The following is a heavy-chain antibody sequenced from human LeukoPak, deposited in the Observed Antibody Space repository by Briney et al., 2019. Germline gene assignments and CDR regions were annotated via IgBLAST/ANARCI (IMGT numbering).Heavy chain of an antibody. J-gene: IGHJ6*03. CDR2: MNPNSGNT. D-gene: IGHD4-23*01. CDR3: ARGYTVVTRYYYMDV. V-gene: IGHV1-8*03. Sequence: ASVKVSCKASGYTFTSCDINWVRQATGQGLEWMGWMNPNSGNTGYAQKFQGRVTITRNTSISTAYMELSSLRSEDTAVYYCARGYTVVTRYYYMDVWGKGTTVTVSS. CDR1: GYTFTSCD.